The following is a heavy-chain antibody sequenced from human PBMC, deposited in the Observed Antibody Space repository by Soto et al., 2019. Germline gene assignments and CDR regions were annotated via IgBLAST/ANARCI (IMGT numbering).Heavy chain of an antibody. Sequence: GGSLRLSCTGSGFTFSATTLHWVRQAPGKGLENVSAVSPDGVNTYYAKSVKGRFTISRDNSKNTLYLQMGSLRAEDMAVYYCARDEYGDYIFTYWGRGTLVTVSS. CDR1: GFTFSATT. D-gene: IGHD4-17*01. CDR3: ARDEYGDYIFTY. J-gene: IGHJ4*01. CDR2: VSPDGVNT. V-gene: IGHV3-64*01.